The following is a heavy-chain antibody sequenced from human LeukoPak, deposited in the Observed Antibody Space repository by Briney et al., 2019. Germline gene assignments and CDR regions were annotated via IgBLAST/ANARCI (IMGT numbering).Heavy chain of an antibody. CDR2: ISGSGGST. J-gene: IGHJ4*02. Sequence: GGSLRLSCAASGFTFSSYGMSWVRQAPGKGLEWVSAISGSGGSTYYADSVKGRFTISRDNSKNTLYLQMNSLRAEDTAVYYCARVWCSTSCYQLGDFDYWGQGTLVTVSS. D-gene: IGHD2-2*01. CDR1: GFTFSSYG. CDR3: ARVWCSTSCYQLGDFDY. V-gene: IGHV3-23*01.